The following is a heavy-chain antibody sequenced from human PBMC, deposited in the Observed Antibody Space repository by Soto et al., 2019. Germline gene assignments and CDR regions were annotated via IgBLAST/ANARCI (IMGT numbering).Heavy chain of an antibody. CDR3: ARDKGSGWYTEFDY. J-gene: IGHJ4*02. CDR2: INPDSGAT. Sequence: QVQLIQSGAEVQKPGASVKVSCKASGYSFCAYYIHWVRQAPGQGLEWMGWINPDSGATNYAQKFQDWVAVTRDTSISTAYMELSRLKSDDTAIYFCARDKGSGWYTEFDYWGQGTLVTVSS. D-gene: IGHD6-19*01. CDR1: GYSFCAYY. V-gene: IGHV1-2*04.